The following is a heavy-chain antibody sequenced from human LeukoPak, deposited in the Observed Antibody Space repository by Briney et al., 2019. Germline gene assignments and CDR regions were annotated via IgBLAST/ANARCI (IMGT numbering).Heavy chain of an antibody. D-gene: IGHD3-3*01. CDR1: GGTFSSYA. CDR2: IIPIFGTA. J-gene: IGHJ4*02. V-gene: IGHV1-69*13. CDR3: ARARGRSLYDFWSGYLDY. Sequence: SVKVSCKASGGTFSSYAISWVRQAPGQGLEWMGGIIPIFGTANYAQKFQGRVTITADESTSTAYMELSSLRSEDTAVYYCARARGRSLYDFWSGYLDYWGQGTLVTVSS.